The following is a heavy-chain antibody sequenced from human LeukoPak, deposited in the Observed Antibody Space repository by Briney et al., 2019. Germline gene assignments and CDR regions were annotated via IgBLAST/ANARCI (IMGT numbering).Heavy chain of an antibody. D-gene: IGHD2-15*01. CDR1: GGSISSGSYY. CDR3: ARAGYCSGGSCSDAFDI. Sequence: SQTLSLTCTVSGGSISSGSYYWTWIRQPAGKGLEWIGRISNSGTTNYNPSLKSRVTISVDTSKNQFSLKLSSVTAADTAVYYCARAGYCSGGSCSDAFDIWGQGTMVTVSS. CDR2: ISNSGTT. V-gene: IGHV4-61*02. J-gene: IGHJ3*02.